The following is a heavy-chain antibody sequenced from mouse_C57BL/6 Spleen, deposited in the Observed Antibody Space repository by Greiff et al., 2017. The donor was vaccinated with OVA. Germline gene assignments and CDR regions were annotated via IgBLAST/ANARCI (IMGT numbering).Heavy chain of an antibody. J-gene: IGHJ4*01. Sequence: EVKLQESGGGLVQPGGSMKLSCVASGFTFSNYWMNWVRQSPEKGLEWVAQIRLKSDNYATHYAESVKGRFTISRDDSKSSVYLQMNNLRAEDTGIYYCTDGKGFWAMDYWGQGTSVTVSS. CDR1: GFTFSNYW. V-gene: IGHV6-3*01. CDR3: TDGKGFWAMDY. CDR2: IRLKSDNYAT. D-gene: IGHD4-1*01.